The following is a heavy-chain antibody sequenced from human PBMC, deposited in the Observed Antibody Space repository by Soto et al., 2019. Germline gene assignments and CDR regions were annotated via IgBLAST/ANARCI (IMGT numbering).Heavy chain of an antibody. D-gene: IGHD5-12*01. J-gene: IGHJ5*02. V-gene: IGHV1-69*13. CDR2: IIPIFGTA. CDR1: GGTFSSYA. Sequence: GASVKFSCKASGGTFSSYAISWVRQAPGQGLEWMGGIIPIFGTANYAQKFQGRVTITADESTSTAYMELSSLRSEDTAVYYCARYMATIRGCWFDPWGQGTLVTVSS. CDR3: ARYMATIRGCWFDP.